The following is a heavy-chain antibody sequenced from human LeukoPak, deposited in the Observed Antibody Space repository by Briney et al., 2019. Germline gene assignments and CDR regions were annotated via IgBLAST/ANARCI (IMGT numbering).Heavy chain of an antibody. D-gene: IGHD2-15*01. CDR1: GFTFSSYG. J-gene: IGHJ4*02. Sequence: PGGSLRLSCAASGFTFSSYGMHWVRQAPGKGLEWVAFIRYDGSNKYYADSVKGRFTISRDNSKNTLYLQMNGLRAEDTAVYYCAKVKVVAATFLFDYWGQGTLVTVSS. V-gene: IGHV3-30*02. CDR2: IRYDGSNK. CDR3: AKVKVVAATFLFDY.